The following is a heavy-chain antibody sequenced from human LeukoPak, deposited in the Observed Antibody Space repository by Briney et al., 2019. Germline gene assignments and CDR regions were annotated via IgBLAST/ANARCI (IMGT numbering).Heavy chain of an antibody. V-gene: IGHV5-51*01. Sequence: RGESLKISYKGSGYSFTNYWIGWVRQMPGKGLEWMGIIYPGDFDTRYSPSFLGLVTISADKSISTTYLQWRSLKASDTAIFFCARRVVVASTSLGDFDYWGQGTLVTVSS. CDR1: GYSFTNYW. J-gene: IGHJ4*02. CDR2: IYPGDFDT. CDR3: ARRVVVASTSLGDFDY. D-gene: IGHD2-15*01.